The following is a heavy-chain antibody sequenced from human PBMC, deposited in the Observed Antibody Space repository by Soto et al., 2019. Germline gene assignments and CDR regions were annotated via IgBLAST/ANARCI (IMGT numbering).Heavy chain of an antibody. D-gene: IGHD6-13*01. V-gene: IGHV1-69*13. CDR3: ARDSSSSWTRGGYYCGMDV. J-gene: IGHJ6*02. Sequence: SVKVSCKASGGTFSSYAISWVRQAPGQGLEWMGGIIPIFGTANYAQKFQGRVTITADESTSTAYMELSSLRSEDTAVYYCARDSSSSWTRGGYYCGMDVWGQGTTVTVSS. CDR1: GGTFSSYA. CDR2: IIPIFGTA.